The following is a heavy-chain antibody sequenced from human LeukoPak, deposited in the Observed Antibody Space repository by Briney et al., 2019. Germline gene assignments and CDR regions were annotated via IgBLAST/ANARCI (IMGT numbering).Heavy chain of an antibody. D-gene: IGHD3-10*01. V-gene: IGHV1-18*01. CDR3: ARAGSSEWPPVSFDY. CDR1: GYTFSGYG. CDR2: ISAYNGHT. J-gene: IGHJ4*02. Sequence: ASVNASCKASGYTFSGYGVTWVREAPGQGLEWMGWISAYNGHTNYAQKLQGRVTMTTDTSTRTAHMELRSLRSDDSAVYYCARAGSSEWPPVSFDYWGQGSLVTVSS.